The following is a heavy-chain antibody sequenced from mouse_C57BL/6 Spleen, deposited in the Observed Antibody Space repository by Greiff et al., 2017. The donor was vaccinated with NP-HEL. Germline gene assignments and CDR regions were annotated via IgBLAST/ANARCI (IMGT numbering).Heavy chain of an antibody. V-gene: IGHV1-59*01. CDR1: GYTFTSYW. CDR2: IDPSDSYT. CDR3: ARVHGSYAMDY. D-gene: IGHD2-2*01. Sequence: QVQLQQPGAELVRPGTSVKLSCKASGYTFTSYWMHWVKQRPGQGLEWIGVIDPSDSYTTYNQKFKGKATLTVDTSASTAYMQLSSLTSEDSAVYYCARVHGSYAMDYWGQGTSVTVSS. J-gene: IGHJ4*01.